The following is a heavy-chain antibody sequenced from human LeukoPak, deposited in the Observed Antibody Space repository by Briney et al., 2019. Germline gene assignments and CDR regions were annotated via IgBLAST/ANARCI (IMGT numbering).Heavy chain of an antibody. J-gene: IGHJ2*01. Sequence: TGGSLRLSCAASGFTFDHYAMHWVRQAPGKGLEWVSGISWNSGSIGYADSVKGRFTISRDNAKNSLYLQMNSLRAEDMALYYCAKDRGSGHWYFDLWGRGTLVTVSS. CDR2: ISWNSGSI. CDR3: AKDRGSGHWYFDL. D-gene: IGHD3-10*01. V-gene: IGHV3-9*03. CDR1: GFTFDHYA.